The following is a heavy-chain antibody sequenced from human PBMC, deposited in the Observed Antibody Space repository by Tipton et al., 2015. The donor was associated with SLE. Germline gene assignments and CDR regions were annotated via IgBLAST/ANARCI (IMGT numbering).Heavy chain of an antibody. D-gene: IGHD3-16*02. Sequence: GSLRLSCAASGFTFSSYGMHWVRQAPGKGLEWVSSISGDSRYIYYADSVKGRFTVSRDNGKNSLHLHMSGLTVEDTAIYYCARDGIVDSSSVFFFDNWGQGILVTVSS. V-gene: IGHV3-21*06. CDR1: GFTFSSYG. CDR3: ARDGIVDSSSVFFFDN. CDR2: ISGDSRYI. J-gene: IGHJ4*02.